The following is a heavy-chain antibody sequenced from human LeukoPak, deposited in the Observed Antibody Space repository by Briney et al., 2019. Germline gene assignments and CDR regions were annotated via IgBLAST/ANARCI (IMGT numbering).Heavy chain of an antibody. J-gene: IGHJ4*02. V-gene: IGHV3-23*01. CDR1: GFSFSTYA. Sequence: GGSLRLSCAASGFSFSTYAMSWVRQALGKGLEWVSGISGSGVDTHYADSVKGRFRISRDNSKNTLYLQLNSLRAEDTAVYYCASGTYRLGDYWGLGTLVTVSS. D-gene: IGHD3-10*01. CDR3: ASGTYRLGDY. CDR2: ISGSGVDT.